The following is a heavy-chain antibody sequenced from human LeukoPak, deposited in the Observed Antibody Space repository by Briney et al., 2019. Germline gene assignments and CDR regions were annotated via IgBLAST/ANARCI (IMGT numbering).Heavy chain of an antibody. CDR3: ARHFNSIAGTVDY. J-gene: IGHJ4*02. CDR2: IYYSGNN. CDR1: GGSITSSSYY. V-gene: IGHV4-39*01. D-gene: IGHD6-13*01. Sequence: SETLSLTCTVSGGSITSSSYYWGLIPPPPGKGLEGIGSIYYSGNNYYTPSPKGTATISVATSKNQFSLKLSSVTAADTAVYYCARHFNSIAGTVDYWGQGTLVTVSS.